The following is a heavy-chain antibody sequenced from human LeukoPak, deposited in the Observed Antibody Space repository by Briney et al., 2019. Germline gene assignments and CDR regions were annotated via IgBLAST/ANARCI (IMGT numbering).Heavy chain of an antibody. CDR2: IIPIFGTA. CDR3: ARVLDNSSSRYQSLKY. V-gene: IGHV1-69*05. Sequence: SVKVSCKASGGTFSSYAISWVRQAPGQGLEWMGGIIPIFGTANYAQKFQGRVTITTDESTSTAYMELSSLRSEDTAVYYCARVLDNSSSRYQSLKYWGQGTLVAVSS. CDR1: GGTFSSYA. D-gene: IGHD6-25*01. J-gene: IGHJ4*02.